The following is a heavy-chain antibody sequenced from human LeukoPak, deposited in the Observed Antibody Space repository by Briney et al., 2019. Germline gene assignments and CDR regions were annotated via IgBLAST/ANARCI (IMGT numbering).Heavy chain of an antibody. Sequence: SETLSLTCTVAGCSISSYYWSWIRQPPGKGLDWIGYIYYSGSTKYNPPRKSRFTISVDTSKNQFSLKLSSLTAADPAVYFCATISRETFAPWGQGTLVTVSS. V-gene: IGHV4-59*01. CDR1: GCSISSYY. D-gene: IGHD1-26*01. CDR2: IYYSGST. CDR3: ATISRETFAP. J-gene: IGHJ5*02.